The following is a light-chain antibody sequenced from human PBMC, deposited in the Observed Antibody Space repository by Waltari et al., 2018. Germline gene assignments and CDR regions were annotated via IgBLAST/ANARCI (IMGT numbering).Light chain of an antibody. CDR1: SSDVGGDDS. V-gene: IGLV2-14*01. J-gene: IGLJ2*01. CDR2: EVN. CDR3: SSQSTKNGVI. Sequence: QSALTQPASVSGSPGQSITISCTGSSSDVGGDDSVSWYEDHPGQAPKFIIYEVNKRPSGVSDRFSGSKSGNTASLTISGLQAEDEATFYCSSQSTKNGVIFGGGTKVTVL.